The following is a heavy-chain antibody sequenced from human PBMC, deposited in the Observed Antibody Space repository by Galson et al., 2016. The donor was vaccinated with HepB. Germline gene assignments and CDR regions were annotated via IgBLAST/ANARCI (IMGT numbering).Heavy chain of an antibody. CDR1: GYSFTSYW. CDR3: ARIGYCSGGTCGAFDP. D-gene: IGHD2-15*01. V-gene: IGHV5-51*01. Sequence: QSGAEVKKPGESLRISCQGFGYSFTSYWIAWVRQLPGKGLEWMGIIHPGDSDTRYSPSLQGQVTISADKSISSAFLQWNSLRASDTAMYFCARIGYCSGGTCGAFDPWGQGTLVTVTS. J-gene: IGHJ5*02. CDR2: IHPGDSDT.